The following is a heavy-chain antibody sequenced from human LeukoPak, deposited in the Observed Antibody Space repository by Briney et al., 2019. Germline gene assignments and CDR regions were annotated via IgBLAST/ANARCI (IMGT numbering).Heavy chain of an antibody. V-gene: IGHV4-59*08. CDR2: IYYSGST. Sequence: SETLSLTCTVSGGSISSYYWSWIRQPAGKGLEWIGYIYYSGSTNYNPSLKSRVTISVDTSKNQFSLKLSSVTAADTAVYYCARQWYYDFWSGPYYFDYWGQGTLVTVSS. D-gene: IGHD3-3*01. CDR3: ARQWYYDFWSGPYYFDY. J-gene: IGHJ4*02. CDR1: GGSISSYY.